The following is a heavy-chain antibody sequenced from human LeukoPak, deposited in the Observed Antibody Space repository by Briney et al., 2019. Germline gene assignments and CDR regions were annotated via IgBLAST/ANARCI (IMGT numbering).Heavy chain of an antibody. CDR1: GFTFSGYW. CDR3: ARDPGGAFDI. V-gene: IGHV3-74*01. Sequence: PGGSLRLPCAASGFTFSGYWMHWVRQAPGTGLVWVSRISSDGTNTYYADSVKGRFSISRDNSKNTLYLQMNSLRAEDTAVYYCARDPGGAFDIWGQGTMVTVSS. CDR2: ISSDGTNT. D-gene: IGHD2-15*01. J-gene: IGHJ3*02.